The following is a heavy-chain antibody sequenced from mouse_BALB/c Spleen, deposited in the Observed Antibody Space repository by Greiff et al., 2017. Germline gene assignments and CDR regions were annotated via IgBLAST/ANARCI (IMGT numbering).Heavy chain of an antibody. CDR3: AKQDYGKRGAMDY. D-gene: IGHD2-1*01. CDR1: GFSLTDYG. V-gene: IGHV2-6-5*01. CDR2: IWGGGST. J-gene: IGHJ4*01. Sequence: VKLVESGPGLVAPSQSLSITCTVSGFSLTDYGVSWIRQPPGKGLEWLGVIWGGGSTYYNSALKSRLSISKDNSKSQVFLKMNSLQTDDTAMYYCAKQDYGKRGAMDYWGQGTSVTVSS.